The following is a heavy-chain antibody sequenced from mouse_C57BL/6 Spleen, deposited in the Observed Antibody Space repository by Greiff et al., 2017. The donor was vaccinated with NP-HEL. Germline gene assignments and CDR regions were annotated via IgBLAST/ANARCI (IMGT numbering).Heavy chain of an antibody. D-gene: IGHD3-3*01. CDR2: IDPSDSYT. Sequence: QVQLQQSGAELVRPGTSVKLSCKASGYTFTSYWMHWVKQRPGQGLEWIGVIDPSDSYTNYNQKFKGKATLTVDTSSSTAYMQLSSLTSEDSAVYYCAREGDVGFAYWGQGTLVTVSA. CDR3: AREGDVGFAY. CDR1: GYTFTSYW. V-gene: IGHV1-59*01. J-gene: IGHJ3*01.